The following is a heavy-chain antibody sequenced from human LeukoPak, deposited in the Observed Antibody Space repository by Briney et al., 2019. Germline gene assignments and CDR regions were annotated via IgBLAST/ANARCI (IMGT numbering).Heavy chain of an antibody. Sequence: ASVKVSCKASGYTFTPYYIHWVRQAPGQGLEWMGCINSKTGGTNYAHNFQCRVTMTRDMSITTAYMELSSLTSDDTALYYCARELGGTYFIDYWGQGTLVVVSS. J-gene: IGHJ4*02. V-gene: IGHV1-2*02. CDR2: INSKTGGT. D-gene: IGHD1-26*01. CDR1: GYTFTPYY. CDR3: ARELGGTYFIDY.